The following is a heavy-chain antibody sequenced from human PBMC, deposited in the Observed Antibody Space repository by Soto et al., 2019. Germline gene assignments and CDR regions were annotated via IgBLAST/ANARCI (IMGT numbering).Heavy chain of an antibody. CDR3: ARGEYSSSLGFDY. D-gene: IGHD6-6*01. CDR2: INHSGST. CDR1: GGSFSGYY. J-gene: IGHJ4*02. Sequence: SETLYLTCAVYGGSFSGYYWSWIRQPPGKGLEWIGEINHSGSTNYNPSLKSRVTISVDTSKNQFSLKLSSVTAADTAVYYCARGEYSSSLGFDYWGQGTLVTVSS. V-gene: IGHV4-34*01.